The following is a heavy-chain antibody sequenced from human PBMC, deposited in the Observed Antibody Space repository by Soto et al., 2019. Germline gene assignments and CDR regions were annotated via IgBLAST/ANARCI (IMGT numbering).Heavy chain of an antibody. V-gene: IGHV4-31*03. CDR2: IYYSGST. CDR1: GGSISSGGYY. CDR3: ARDTPHYYDSSGYFDWLDP. J-gene: IGHJ5*02. D-gene: IGHD3-22*01. Sequence: PSETLSLTCTVSGGSISSGGYYWSWIRQHPGKGLEWIGYIYYSGSTYYNPSLKSRVTISVDTSKNQFSLKLSSVTAADTAVYYCARDTPHYYDSSGYFDWLDPWGQGTLVTVSS.